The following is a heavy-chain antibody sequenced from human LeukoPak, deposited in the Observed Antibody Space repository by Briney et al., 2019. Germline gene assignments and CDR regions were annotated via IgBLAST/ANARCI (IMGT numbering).Heavy chain of an antibody. CDR1: GGTFSSYA. Sequence: ASVKVSCKASGGTFSSYAISWVRQAPGQGLEWMGGIIPIFGTANYAQKFQGRVTMTRDTSTSTVYMELSSLRSEDTAVYYCARAYCSGGSCPNWFDPWGQGTLVTVSS. J-gene: IGHJ5*02. V-gene: IGHV1-69*05. CDR2: IIPIFGTA. CDR3: ARAYCSGGSCPNWFDP. D-gene: IGHD2-15*01.